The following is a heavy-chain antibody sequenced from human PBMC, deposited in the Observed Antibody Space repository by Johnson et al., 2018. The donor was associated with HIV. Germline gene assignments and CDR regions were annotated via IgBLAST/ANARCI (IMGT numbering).Heavy chain of an antibody. CDR3: ARDRGYLDAFDI. V-gene: IGHV3-30-3*01. CDR2: ISYDGSNK. Sequence: QVQLVESGEGVVQPGRSLRLSCAASGFTFSSYAMHWVRQAPGKGLEWVAVISYDGSNKYYADSVKGRFTISRDNSKTTLYLQMNSLRAEDTAVFYCARDRGYLDAFDIWGQGTMVTVSS. J-gene: IGHJ3*02. D-gene: IGHD1-26*01. CDR1: GFTFSSYA.